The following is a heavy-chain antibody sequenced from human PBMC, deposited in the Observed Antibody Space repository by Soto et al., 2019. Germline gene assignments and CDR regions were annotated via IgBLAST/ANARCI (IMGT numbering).Heavy chain of an antibody. Sequence: QVQLVQSGAEVKKPGSSVKVSCKASGGTFSNDAISWVRQAPGQGLEWMGGIITMFGTTIYAQKFQGRVTITADRSTSTAYMALSSLRSEDTAVYFCARDEATNWFDPWGQGTLVTVSS. J-gene: IGHJ5*02. CDR2: IITMFGTT. V-gene: IGHV1-69*06. CDR3: ARDEATNWFDP. CDR1: GGTFSNDA.